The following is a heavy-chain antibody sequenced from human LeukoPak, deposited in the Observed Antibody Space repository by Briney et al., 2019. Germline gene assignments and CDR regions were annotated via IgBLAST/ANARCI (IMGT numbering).Heavy chain of an antibody. Sequence: GGSLRLSCAASGFTFDDYGMSWVRQAPGKGLEWVSGINWNGGSTGYADSVKGRFTISRDNAKNSLYLQMNSLRAEDTAVYYCARHRGYSSSWGNFDYWGQGTLVTVSS. CDR2: INWNGGST. CDR3: ARHRGYSSSWGNFDY. J-gene: IGHJ4*02. CDR1: GFTFDDYG. V-gene: IGHV3-20*04. D-gene: IGHD6-13*01.